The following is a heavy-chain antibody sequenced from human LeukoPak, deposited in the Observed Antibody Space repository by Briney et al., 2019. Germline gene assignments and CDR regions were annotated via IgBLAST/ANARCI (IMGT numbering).Heavy chain of an antibody. CDR3: ARIIVGAWDAFDI. Sequence: PGGSLRLSCAASGFTFSSYWMAWVRQAPGKGLEWVANIKQDESEKYYVDSVKGRFTISRDNAKNSLYPQMNSLRAEDTAVYYCARIIVGAWDAFDIWGQGTMVTVSS. CDR2: IKQDESEK. V-gene: IGHV3-7*01. D-gene: IGHD3-22*01. CDR1: GFTFSSYW. J-gene: IGHJ3*02.